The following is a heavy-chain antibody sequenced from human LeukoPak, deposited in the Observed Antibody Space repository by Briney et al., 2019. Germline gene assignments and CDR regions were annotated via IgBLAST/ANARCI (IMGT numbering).Heavy chain of an antibody. V-gene: IGHV1-2*02. CDR1: GYTFTGYY. CDR3: ARDAAGNDAFDI. CDR2: INPNSGGT. Sequence: ASVKVSCKASGYTFTGYYMHWVRQAPGQGLEWMGWINPNSGGTNYAQKFQGRATMTRDTSISTAYMELSRLRSDDTAVYYCARDAAGNDAFDIWGQGTMVTVSS. D-gene: IGHD6-19*01. J-gene: IGHJ3*02.